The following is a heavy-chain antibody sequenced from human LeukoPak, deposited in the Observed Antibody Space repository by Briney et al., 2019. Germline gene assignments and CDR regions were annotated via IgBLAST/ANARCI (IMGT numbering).Heavy chain of an antibody. D-gene: IGHD4-23*01. CDR1: GFTFSSCS. J-gene: IGHJ4*02. CDR3: ARDPYGGNFDY. Sequence: GGSLKLSCTASGFTFSSCSMNWVRQAPGRGLEWVSSISSGSSFKYYSDSVKGRFTISRGNAKNSLYLQMNSLTADDTAVYYCARDPYGGNFDYWGQGTLVTVSS. V-gene: IGHV3-21*01. CDR2: ISSGSSFK.